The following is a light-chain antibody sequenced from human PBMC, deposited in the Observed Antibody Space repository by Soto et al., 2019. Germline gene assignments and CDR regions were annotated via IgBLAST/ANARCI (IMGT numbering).Light chain of an antibody. CDR2: SNN. CDR1: XXNIGSNT. Sequence: QSVLTXPPXXXXXXGQRVTISCSGXXXNIGSNTENWYQQLPGTAPKLLIYSNNQRPSVVPDRFSGSKSGTSASLAISGLQSEDEADYYCAAWDDSLNYVFGTGTKLTVL. CDR3: AAWDDSLNYV. J-gene: IGLJ1*01. V-gene: IGLV1-44*01.